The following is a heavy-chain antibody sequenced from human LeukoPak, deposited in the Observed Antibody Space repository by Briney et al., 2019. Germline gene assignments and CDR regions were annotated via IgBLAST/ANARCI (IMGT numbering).Heavy chain of an antibody. CDR2: IYYSGST. CDR1: GFSVSTIFYY. V-gene: IGHV4-39*01. Sequence: PSETLSTTCTVSGFSVSTIFYYWGWIRQTPGKGLEWIGSIYYSGSTSYNPSLKSRATIFLDTSRNQFSLKLTSVTAADTAIYYCTRRGDYWGQGTLVTVSS. J-gene: IGHJ4*01. CDR3: TRRGDY.